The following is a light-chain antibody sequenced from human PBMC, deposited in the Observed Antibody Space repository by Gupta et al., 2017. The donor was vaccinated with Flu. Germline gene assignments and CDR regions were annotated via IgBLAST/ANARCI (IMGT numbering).Light chain of an antibody. V-gene: IGKV5-2*01. CDR2: EAT. CDR3: PQQDNFPVT. Sequence: PAFWSATPVDKGTISCKARQEIDDDIKWYRQKPGEAAILLIQEATTRGTGIPPRFSGRGYGTDFSLTIKNRESEDAAYYSCPQQDNFPVTFGQGTKVEI. CDR1: QEIDDD. J-gene: IGKJ1*01.